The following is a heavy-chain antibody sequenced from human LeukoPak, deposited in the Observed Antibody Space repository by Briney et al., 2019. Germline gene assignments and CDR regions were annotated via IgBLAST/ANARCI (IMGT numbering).Heavy chain of an antibody. Sequence: ASVKVSCKASGYTFTGYYMYWVRQAPGQGLGWMAWLNPNSGGTNYAQKFQGRVTMTRDTSISTAYMELSRLRSDDTAVYYCAREGPLGYCSSTSCYSFDYWGQGTLVTVSS. D-gene: IGHD2-2*02. J-gene: IGHJ4*02. CDR3: AREGPLGYCSSTSCYSFDY. V-gene: IGHV1-2*02. CDR2: LNPNSGGT. CDR1: GYTFTGYY.